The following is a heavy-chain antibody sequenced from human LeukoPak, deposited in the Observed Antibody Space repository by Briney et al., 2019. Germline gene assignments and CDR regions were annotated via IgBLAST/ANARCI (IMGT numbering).Heavy chain of an antibody. Sequence: GESLKISCKGSGYTFTNYWIGWVRQMPGKGLEWMGIIYPGDSDTRYSPSFQGQVTITADKSISTAYLQWSSLKASDTAMYYCARHSSGPLGGGYYYYGMDVWGQGTTVTVSS. CDR2: IYPGDSDT. CDR1: GYTFTNYW. D-gene: IGHD6-19*01. J-gene: IGHJ6*02. V-gene: IGHV5-51*01. CDR3: ARHSSGPLGGGYYYYGMDV.